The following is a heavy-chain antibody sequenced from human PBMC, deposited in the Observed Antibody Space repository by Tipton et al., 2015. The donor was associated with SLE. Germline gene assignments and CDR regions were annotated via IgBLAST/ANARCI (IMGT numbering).Heavy chain of an antibody. CDR1: GFSFSDYR. CDR2: INQDGSEK. Sequence: SLRLSCAASGFSFSDYRMTWVRQAPGKGLQWVGNINQDGSEKYYVDSVMGRFTISRDNAKNSLYLQMNSLGAEDTALYYCAKVSYGDYSASDYWGQGPLVTVSS. D-gene: IGHD4-17*01. CDR3: AKVSYGDYSASDY. J-gene: IGHJ4*02. V-gene: IGHV3-7*03.